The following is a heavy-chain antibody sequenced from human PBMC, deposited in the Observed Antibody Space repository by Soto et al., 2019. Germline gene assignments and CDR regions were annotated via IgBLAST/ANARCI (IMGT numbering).Heavy chain of an antibody. Sequence: QVQLQESGPGLVKPSETLSLTCTVSGGSISSYYWSWIRQPPGKGLEWIGYIYYSGSTNYNPSLMVLVTRAVDTSKNHFSLKLSSVTAADTAVYYCARASNTTAFDYWGQGTLVTVSS. CDR2: IYYSGST. CDR3: ARASNTTAFDY. D-gene: IGHD2-2*01. V-gene: IGHV4-59*01. J-gene: IGHJ4*02. CDR1: GGSISSYY.